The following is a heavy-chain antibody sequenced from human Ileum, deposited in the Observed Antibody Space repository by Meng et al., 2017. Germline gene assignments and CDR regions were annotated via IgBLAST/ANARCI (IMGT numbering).Heavy chain of an antibody. D-gene: IGHD4/OR15-4a*01. CDR3: ARGWSNGANFQAFDV. J-gene: IGHJ3*01. CDR1: GYLISSGYY. CDR2: MYRSGVT. Sequence: SETLSLTCSVSGYLISSGYYWGWIRQPPGKGLEWIATMYRSGVTYYNPSLKSRVNISMDKSKNQFSLKLTSVTAADTAVYYCARGWSNGANFQAFDVWGQGTMVTVSS. V-gene: IGHV4-38-2*01.